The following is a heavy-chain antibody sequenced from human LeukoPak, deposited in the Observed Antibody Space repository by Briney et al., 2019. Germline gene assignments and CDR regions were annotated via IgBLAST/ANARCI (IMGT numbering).Heavy chain of an antibody. CDR3: ARAVVVVPAAIGGWFDP. J-gene: IGHJ5*02. V-gene: IGHV4-39*01. D-gene: IGHD2-2*02. CDR2: IYYSGST. CDR1: GGSISSSSYY. Sequence: SETLSLTCTVSGGSISSSSYYWGWIRQPPGKGLEWIGSIYYSGSTYYNPSLKSRVTISVDTSKNQFSLKLSSVTAADTAVYYCARAVVVVPAAIGGWFDPWGQGTLVTVSS.